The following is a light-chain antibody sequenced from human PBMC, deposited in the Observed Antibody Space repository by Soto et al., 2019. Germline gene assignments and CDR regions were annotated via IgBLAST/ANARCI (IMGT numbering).Light chain of an antibody. J-gene: IGKJ1*01. V-gene: IGKV1-12*01. CDR3: LQVNSLPRS. CDR1: QGIGVR. Sequence: DIQMTQSPSSLSASIGDRVTITCRASQGIGVRLAWFQQKPGKAPQFLIQAASSLQSGVPSRFSGSGSGTEFILTINSLQPEDVAVYYCLQVNSLPRSFGQGTKVEIK. CDR2: AAS.